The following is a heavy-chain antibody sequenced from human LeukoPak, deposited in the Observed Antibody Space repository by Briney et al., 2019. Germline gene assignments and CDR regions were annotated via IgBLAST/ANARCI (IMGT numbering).Heavy chain of an antibody. D-gene: IGHD3-22*01. CDR1: GGSVSSGSYY. J-gene: IGHJ4*02. Sequence: SETLSLTCTVSGGSVSSGSYYWSWIRQPPGKGLEWIGYIYYSGSTNYNPSLKSRVTISVDTSKNQFPLKLSSVTAADTAVYYCARALYYYDSSGYYYFDYWGQGTLVTVSS. V-gene: IGHV4-61*01. CDR2: IYYSGST. CDR3: ARALYYYDSSGYYYFDY.